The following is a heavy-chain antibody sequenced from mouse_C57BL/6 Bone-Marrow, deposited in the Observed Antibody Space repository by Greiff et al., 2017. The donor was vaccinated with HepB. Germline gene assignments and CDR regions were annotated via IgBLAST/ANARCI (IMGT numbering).Heavy chain of an antibody. CDR2: FYPGSGSI. CDR1: GYTFTEYT. D-gene: IGHD2-3*01. Sequence: QVQLQQSGAELVKPGASVKLSCKASGYTFTEYTIHWVKQRSGQGLEWIGWFYPGSGSIKYNEKFKEKATLTADKSSSTVYMELSRWTSEDSAVYFGARHESYDARFAYWGQGTLVTVSA. V-gene: IGHV1-62-2*01. J-gene: IGHJ3*01. CDR3: ARHESYDARFAY.